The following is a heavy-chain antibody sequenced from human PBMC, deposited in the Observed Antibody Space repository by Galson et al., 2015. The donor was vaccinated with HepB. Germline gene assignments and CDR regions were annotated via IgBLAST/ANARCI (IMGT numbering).Heavy chain of an antibody. CDR2: IIPVLDVT. D-gene: IGHD3-10*01. CDR1: GDTFSNSA. J-gene: IGHJ4*02. Sequence: SVKVSCKASGDTFSNSAINWVRQAPGQGPEWMAEIIPVLDVTKHAQKFQGRLTLTADKSTNTAYMELSSLTSDDTAIYYCARRRSSGSYYPLDFWGQGTLVTVSS. CDR3: ARRRSSGSYYPLDF. V-gene: IGHV1-69*10.